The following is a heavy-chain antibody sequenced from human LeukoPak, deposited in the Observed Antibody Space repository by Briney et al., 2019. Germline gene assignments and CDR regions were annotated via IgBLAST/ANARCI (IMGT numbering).Heavy chain of an antibody. J-gene: IGHJ4*02. D-gene: IGHD1-26*01. CDR3: SRESGAFSPFGY. Sequence: SGTLSLTCGVSGGSISSTNWWSWVRQPPGQGLEWIGEISLSGVTNYNPSLKSRVTMSLDRSKNHLSLTLTSLTAADTAVYYCSRESGAFSPFGYWGQGTLVTVSS. CDR1: GGSISSTNW. V-gene: IGHV4-4*02. CDR2: ISLSGVT.